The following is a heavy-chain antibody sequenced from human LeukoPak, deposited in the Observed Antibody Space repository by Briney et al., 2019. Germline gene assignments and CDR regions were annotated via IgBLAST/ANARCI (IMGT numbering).Heavy chain of an antibody. CDR3: ARDLYDFWSGYWNWFDP. J-gene: IGHJ5*02. CDR2: ISAYNGNT. V-gene: IGHV1-18*01. D-gene: IGHD3-3*01. Sequence: GASVKVSCXASGYTFTSYGISWVRQAPGQGLEWMGWISAYNGNTNYAQKLQGRVTMTTDTSTSTAYMELRSLRSDDTAVYYCARDLYDFWSGYWNWFDPWGQGTLVTVSS. CDR1: GYTFTSYG.